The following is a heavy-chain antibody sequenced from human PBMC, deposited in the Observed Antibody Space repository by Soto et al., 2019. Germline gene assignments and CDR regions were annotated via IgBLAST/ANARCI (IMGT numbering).Heavy chain of an antibody. Sequence: QVQLVQSGAEVKKPGASVKVSCKASGYTFTGYYMHWVRQAPGQGLEWMGWINPNSGGTNYAQKFQGWVTMTRDTSISTAYMELSRLRSDDTAVYYCARAPRASSGYPQYDFDYWGQGTLVTVSS. J-gene: IGHJ4*02. CDR1: GYTFTGYY. CDR2: INPNSGGT. CDR3: ARAPRASSGYPQYDFDY. V-gene: IGHV1-2*04. D-gene: IGHD3-22*01.